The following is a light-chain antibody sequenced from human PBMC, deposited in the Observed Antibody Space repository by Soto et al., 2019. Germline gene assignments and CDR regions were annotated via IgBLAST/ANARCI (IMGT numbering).Light chain of an antibody. CDR2: SNN. CDR3: AAWDDSLNGLV. J-gene: IGLJ2*01. V-gene: IGLV1-44*01. CDR1: SSNIRSNT. Sequence: QSALTQPPSASGTPGQRVTISCSGSSSNIRSNTVNWYQQLPGTAPKLLIYSNNQRPSGVPDRFSGSKSGTSASLAISGLQSEDVADYYCAAWDDSLNGLVFGGGTKVTVL.